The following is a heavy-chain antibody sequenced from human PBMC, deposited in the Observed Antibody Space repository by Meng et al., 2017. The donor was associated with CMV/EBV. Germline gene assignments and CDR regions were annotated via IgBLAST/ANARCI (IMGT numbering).Heavy chain of an antibody. CDR2: ISSSSSTI. D-gene: IGHD3-3*01. Sequence: GGSLRLSCAASGFTFSSYSMNWVRQAPGKGLEWVSYISSSSSTIYYADSVKGRFTISRDNAKNSLYLQMNSLRAEDTAVYYCARDNSSYYDFWSGYYTTYYYGMDVWGQGTTVTVSS. CDR3: ARDNSSYYDFWSGYYTTYYYGMDV. J-gene: IGHJ6*02. CDR1: GFTFSSYS. V-gene: IGHV3-48*04.